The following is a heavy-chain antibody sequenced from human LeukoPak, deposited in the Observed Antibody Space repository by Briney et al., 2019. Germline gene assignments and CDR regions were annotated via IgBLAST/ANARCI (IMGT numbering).Heavy chain of an antibody. Sequence: KPSETLSLICTGSGGSISSYYWSWIRQPPGKGLVWIGYIYNSGSTKYNPSLKSRVTMSMDTSKNQFSLKLSSVTAADTAVYYCARGGWYSDYWGQGTLVTVSS. J-gene: IGHJ4*02. D-gene: IGHD6-19*01. V-gene: IGHV4-59*01. CDR1: GGSISSYY. CDR3: ARGGWYSDY. CDR2: IYNSGST.